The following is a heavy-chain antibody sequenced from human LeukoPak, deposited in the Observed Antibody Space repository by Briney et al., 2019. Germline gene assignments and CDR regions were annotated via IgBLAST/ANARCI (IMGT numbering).Heavy chain of an antibody. D-gene: IGHD6-19*01. Sequence: GGSLRLSCSASGFTFSSYAMHWVRQAPGKGLEYGSAISSNGGSTYYADSVKGRFTISRDNSKNTLYLQMSSLRAEDTAVYYCVKGYSSGWYGRDEYYFDYWGQGTLVTVSS. CDR3: VKGYSSGWYGRDEYYFDY. CDR2: ISSNGGST. CDR1: GFTFSSYA. J-gene: IGHJ4*02. V-gene: IGHV3-64D*06.